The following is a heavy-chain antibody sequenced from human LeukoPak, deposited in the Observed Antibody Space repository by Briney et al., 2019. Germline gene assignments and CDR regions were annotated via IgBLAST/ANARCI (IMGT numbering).Heavy chain of an antibody. CDR2: IYYSGST. CDR1: GGSISSYY. V-gene: IGHV4-59*08. D-gene: IGHD6-13*01. J-gene: IGHJ4*02. Sequence: SETLSLTCTVSGGSISSYYWSWIRQPPGKGLEWIGYIYYSGSTNYNPSLKSRVTISVDTSKNQFSLKLSSVTAADTAVYYCARHTYSSSFIVDSDYWGQGTLVTVSS. CDR3: ARHTYSSSFIVDSDY.